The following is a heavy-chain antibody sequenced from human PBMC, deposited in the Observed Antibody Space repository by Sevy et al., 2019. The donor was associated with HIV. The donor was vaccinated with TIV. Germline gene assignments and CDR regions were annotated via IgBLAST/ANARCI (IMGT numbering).Heavy chain of an antibody. J-gene: IGHJ3*02. Sequence: SETLSLTCTVSGGSISSGDYYWSWIRQPPGKGLEWIGYIYYSGSTYYNPSLKSRVTISVDTSKNQFSLKLSSVTAAGTAVYYCARGDIVVVVAAVGAFDIWGQGTMVTVSS. CDR2: IYYSGST. V-gene: IGHV4-30-4*01. D-gene: IGHD2-15*01. CDR1: GGSISSGDYY. CDR3: ARGDIVVVVAAVGAFDI.